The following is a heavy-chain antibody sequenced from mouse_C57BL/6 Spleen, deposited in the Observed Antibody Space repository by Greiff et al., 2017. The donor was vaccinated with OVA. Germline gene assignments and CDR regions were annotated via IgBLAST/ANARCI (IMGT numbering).Heavy chain of an antibody. D-gene: IGHD1-1*01. CDR3: ARWITTVVAPMDY. V-gene: IGHV1-55*01. CDR1: GYTFTSYW. J-gene: IGHJ4*01. CDR2: IYPGSGST. Sequence: QVQLQQSGAELVKPGASVKMSCKASGYTFTSYWITWVKQRPGQGLEWIGDIYPGSGSTNYNEKFMSKATLTVDTSSSTAYMQLSSLTSEDSAVYYCARWITTVVAPMDYWGQGTSVTVSS.